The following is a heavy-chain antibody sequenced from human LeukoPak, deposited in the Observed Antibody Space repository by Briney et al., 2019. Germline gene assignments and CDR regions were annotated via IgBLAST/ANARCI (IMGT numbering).Heavy chain of an antibody. CDR3: AKGGDFWSGYWIGNCFDP. D-gene: IGHD3-3*01. Sequence: GGSLRLSCAASGFTISSYDMHWVRQAPGKGLEWVADISYDGSNKYYADTVKGRFTISRDNSKNTLCLQMNRLRAEDTAVDYCAKGGDFWSGYWIGNCFDPWGQGTLVTVSS. V-gene: IGHV3-30*18. CDR1: GFTISSYD. CDR2: ISYDGSNK. J-gene: IGHJ5*02.